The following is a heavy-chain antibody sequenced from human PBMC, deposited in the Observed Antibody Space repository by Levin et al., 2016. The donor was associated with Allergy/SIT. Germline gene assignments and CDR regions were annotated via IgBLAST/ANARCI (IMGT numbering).Heavy chain of an antibody. D-gene: IGHD6-25*01. CDR3: ARGQRYNWFDP. Sequence: WIRQPPGKGLEWIGSIYYSGSTYYNPSLKSRVTISVDTSKNQFSLKLSSVTAADTAVYYCARGQRYNWFDPWGQGTLVTVSS. J-gene: IGHJ5*02. CDR2: IYYSGST. V-gene: IGHV4-39*01.